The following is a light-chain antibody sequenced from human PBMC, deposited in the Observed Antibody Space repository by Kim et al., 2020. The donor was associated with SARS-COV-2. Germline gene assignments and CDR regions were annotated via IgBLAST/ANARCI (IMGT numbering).Light chain of an antibody. CDR2: EVS. J-gene: IGLJ2*01. Sequence: QSITSSGTGTSSDVGSYNLVSWYQQHPGKAPKLMIYEVSKRPSGVSNRFSGSKSGNTASLTISGLQAEDEADYYCCSYAGSSTSVVFGGGTQLTVL. V-gene: IGLV2-23*02. CDR1: SSDVGSYNL. CDR3: CSYAGSSTSVV.